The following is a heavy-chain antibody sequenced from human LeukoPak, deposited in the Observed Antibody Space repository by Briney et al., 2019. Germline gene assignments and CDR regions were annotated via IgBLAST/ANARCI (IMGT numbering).Heavy chain of an antibody. CDR3: AKDLIVVVPAAIYGGNSEVDY. V-gene: IGHV4-4*02. CDR2: IYHSGST. D-gene: IGHD2-2*01. CDR1: GGSISSSNW. J-gene: IGHJ4*02. Sequence: PSETLSLSCAVSGGSISSSNWWSWVRQPPGKGLEWIGEIYHSGSTNYNPSLKSRVTTSVDKSKNQFSLKLSSVTAADTAVYYCAKDLIVVVPAAIYGGNSEVDYWGQGTLVTVSS.